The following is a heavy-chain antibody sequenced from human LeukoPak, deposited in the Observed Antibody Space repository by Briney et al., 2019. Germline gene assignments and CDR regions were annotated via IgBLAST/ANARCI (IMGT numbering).Heavy chain of an antibody. Sequence: SVKVSCKASGGTFSSYAISWVRQASGQGLEWMGGIIPIFGTANYAQKFQGRVTITTDESTSTAYMELSSLRSEDTAVYYCARDGGDCSGGSCYSKPFDYWGQGTLVTVSS. CDR2: IIPIFGTA. V-gene: IGHV1-69*05. D-gene: IGHD2-15*01. CDR1: GGTFSSYA. CDR3: ARDGGDCSGGSCYSKPFDY. J-gene: IGHJ4*02.